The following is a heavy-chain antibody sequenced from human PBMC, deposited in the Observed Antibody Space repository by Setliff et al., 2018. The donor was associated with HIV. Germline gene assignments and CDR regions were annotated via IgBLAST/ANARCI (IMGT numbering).Heavy chain of an antibody. CDR2: IIPILGAP. CDR3: VTAQWTVVLPAPRETQFES. V-gene: IGHV1-69*10. J-gene: IGHJ4*02. D-gene: IGHD6-19*01. Sequence: SVKVSCKASGYTFTDYFIHWVRQAPGQGLEWMGGIIPILGAPNYAPSFQGRVTITADYSTDTAQIELRSLRSDDTAVYYCVTAQWTVVLPAPRETQFESWGQGTLVTVSS. CDR1: GYTFTDYF.